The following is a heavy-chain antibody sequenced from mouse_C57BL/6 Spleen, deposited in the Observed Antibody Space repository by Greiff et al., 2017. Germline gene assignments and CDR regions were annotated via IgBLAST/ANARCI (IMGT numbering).Heavy chain of an antibody. Sequence: VQLQQSGPELVKPGASVKISCKASGYAFSSSWMNWVKQRPGKGLEWIGRIYPGDGDTNYNGKFKGKATLTADKSSSTAYLQLSSLTSEDSAVYVCASDGAMDYWGQGTSVTVSS. J-gene: IGHJ4*01. CDR3: ASDGAMDY. D-gene: IGHD2-3*01. V-gene: IGHV1-82*01. CDR2: IYPGDGDT. CDR1: GYAFSSSW.